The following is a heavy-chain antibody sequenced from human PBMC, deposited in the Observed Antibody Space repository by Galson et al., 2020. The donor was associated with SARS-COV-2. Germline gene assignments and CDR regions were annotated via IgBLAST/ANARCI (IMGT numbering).Heavy chain of an antibody. CDR3: ARDFIAVAGNYYYYGMDV. J-gene: IGHJ6*02. V-gene: IGHV4-4*07. CDR2: IYTSGST. D-gene: IGHD6-19*01. CDR1: GGSISSYY. Sequence: SETLSLTCTVSGGSISSYYWSWIRQPAGKGLEWIGRIYTSGSTNYNPSLKSRVTMSVDTSKNQFSLKLSSVTAADTVVYYCARDFIAVAGNYYYYGMDVWGQGTTVTVSS.